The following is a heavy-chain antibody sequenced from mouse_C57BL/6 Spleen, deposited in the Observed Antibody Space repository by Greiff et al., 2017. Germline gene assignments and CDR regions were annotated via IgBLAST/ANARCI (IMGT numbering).Heavy chain of an antibody. CDR2: ITPSSGYH. J-gene: IGHJ2*01. Sequence: QVQLQQSGAELAQPGASVKLSCKASGYTFPRYWMHWVKQRPGQGLAWIGYITPSSGYHKSNQKFKDKATLTADKSSSTAYMQLSSLTYEDSAVYYWARCLTGTGFDYWGQGTTLTVSS. CDR1: GYTFPRYW. V-gene: IGHV1-7*01. D-gene: IGHD4-1*01. CDR3: ARCLTGTGFDY.